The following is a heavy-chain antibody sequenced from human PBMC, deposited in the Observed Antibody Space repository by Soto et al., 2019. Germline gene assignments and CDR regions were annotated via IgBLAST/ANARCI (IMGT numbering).Heavy chain of an antibody. J-gene: IGHJ4*02. CDR2: IYHSGST. CDR1: GGSVSSGSYY. CDR3: ARSSSGSSGLYFFDY. D-gene: IGHD3-22*01. Sequence: QVQLQESGPGLVKPSETLSLTCTVSGGSVSSGSYYWSWIRQPPGKGLEWIGYIYHSGSTKYNPSLKSRVTISVDTSKNQFSLKVRSVTAADTAVYYCARSSSGSSGLYFFDYWGQGTLVTVSS. V-gene: IGHV4-61*01.